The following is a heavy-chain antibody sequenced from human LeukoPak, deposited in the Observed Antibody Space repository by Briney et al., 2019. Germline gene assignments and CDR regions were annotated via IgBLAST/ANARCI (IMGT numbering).Heavy chain of an antibody. CDR2: ISTSSSYI. V-gene: IGHV3-21*01. CDR3: RSDREMGTIRNWFNV. D-gene: IGHD5-24*01. Sequence: GGSLRFTAAASRFTTNAFSLERLRQAPGKGLEWVSSISTSSSYIYYADSVKGRFTVSRDNAKNSLFLQMNSLRAEDTALYYGRSDREMGTIRNWFNVWGQGTIVSVSS. J-gene: IGHJ3*01. CDR1: RFTTNAFS.